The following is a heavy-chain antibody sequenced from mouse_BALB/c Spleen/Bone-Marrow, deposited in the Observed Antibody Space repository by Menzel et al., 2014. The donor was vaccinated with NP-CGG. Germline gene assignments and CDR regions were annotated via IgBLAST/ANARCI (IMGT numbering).Heavy chain of an antibody. CDR3: ARSIEYRPLTY. J-gene: IGHJ3*01. D-gene: IGHD2-14*01. CDR2: IDPYYGGI. V-gene: IGHV1-39*01. Sequence: VQLQQSGPELEKPGASVKISCKASGYSFTGYNMNWVKQSNGKSLEWIGNIDPYYGGISYNQKFKDKATLTVDKSSSTAYMQLKSLTYEDSAVYYCARSIEYRPLTYWGQGTLVTVSA. CDR1: GYSFTGYN.